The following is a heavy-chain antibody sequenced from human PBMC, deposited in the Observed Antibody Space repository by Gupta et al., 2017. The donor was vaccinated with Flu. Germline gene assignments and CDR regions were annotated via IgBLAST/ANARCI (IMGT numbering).Heavy chain of an antibody. CDR1: GFSFSSYG. Sequence: QVYLVESGGGVVQPGTSLTLSCAASGFSFSSYGIPWVRQAPGKGLEWVAFISYDGNNKFYADSVKGRCTISRDNSRNTVYLHMNNLRAEDTALYYCAKDLVGYCSGRGCSYVDYWGQGSLVIVSS. D-gene: IGHD2-15*01. CDR3: AKDLVGYCSGRGCSYVDY. J-gene: IGHJ4*02. V-gene: IGHV3-30*18. CDR2: ISYDGNNK.